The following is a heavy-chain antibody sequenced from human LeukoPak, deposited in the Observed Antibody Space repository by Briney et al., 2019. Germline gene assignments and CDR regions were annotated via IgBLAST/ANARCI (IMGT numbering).Heavy chain of an antibody. J-gene: IGHJ6*03. CDR2: IYTSGST. CDR1: GGSISSGSYY. CDR3: ARDRDVYYYYYMDV. Sequence: SETLSLTCTVSGGSISSGSYYWSWIRQPAGKGLEWIGRIYTSGSTNYNPSLKSRVTISVDTSKNQFSLKLSSVTAADTAVYYCARDRDVYYYYYMDVWGKGTTVTISS. V-gene: IGHV4-61*02.